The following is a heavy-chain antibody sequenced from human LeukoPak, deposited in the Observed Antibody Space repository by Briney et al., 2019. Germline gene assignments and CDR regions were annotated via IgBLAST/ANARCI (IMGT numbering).Heavy chain of an antibody. CDR3: ARHINGVVDY. CDR1: GGSISSSSYY. D-gene: IGHD1-20*01. Sequence: SETLSLTCTVSGGSISSSSYYWGWIRQPPGKGLEWIGSIYYSGSTYYNPSLKSRVTISVDTSKNQFSLKLSSVTAADTAVYYCARHINGVVDYWGQGTLVTVSS. V-gene: IGHV4-39*01. CDR2: IYYSGST. J-gene: IGHJ4*02.